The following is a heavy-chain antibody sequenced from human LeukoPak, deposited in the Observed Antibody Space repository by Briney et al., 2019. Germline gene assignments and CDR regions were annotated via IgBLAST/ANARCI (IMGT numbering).Heavy chain of an antibody. CDR1: GFTFSSYW. CDR3: ARDFRPPTVTTFEGQREYYYHMGV. V-gene: IGHV3-7*01. CDR2: IKQDGSEK. Sequence: GGSLRLSCAASGFTFSSYWMSWVRQAPGKGLEWVANIKQDGSEKYYVDSVKGRFTISRDNAKNSLYLQMNSLSAEDTAVYYWARDFRPPTVTTFEGQREYYYHMGVWGKRNPVTGSS. D-gene: IGHD4-17*01. J-gene: IGHJ6*03.